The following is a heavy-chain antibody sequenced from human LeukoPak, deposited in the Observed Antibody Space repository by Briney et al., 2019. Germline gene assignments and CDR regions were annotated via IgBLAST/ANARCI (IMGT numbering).Heavy chain of an antibody. CDR2: ISWNSGSI. Sequence: GGSLRLSCAASGFTFDDYAMHWVRQAPGKGLEWVSGISWNSGSIGYADSVKGRFTISRDNAKNSLYLQMNSLRAEDTALYYCAKSDSGVAATYFDYWGQGTLVTVSS. CDR1: GFTFDDYA. J-gene: IGHJ4*02. D-gene: IGHD2-15*01. CDR3: AKSDSGVAATYFDY. V-gene: IGHV3-9*01.